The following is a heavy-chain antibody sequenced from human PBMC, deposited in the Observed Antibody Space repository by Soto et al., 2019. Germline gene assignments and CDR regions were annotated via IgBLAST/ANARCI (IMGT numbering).Heavy chain of an antibody. CDR1: GGTFSSYA. Sequence: SVKVSCKASGGTFSSYAISWVRQAPGQGLEWMGGIIPIFGTANYAQKFQGRVTITADESTSTAYMELSSLRSEDTAVYYCAREGRRGHLSYYFDYCGQVTLVTVPS. V-gene: IGHV1-69*13. D-gene: IGHD2-21*01. CDR3: AREGRRGHLSYYFDY. CDR2: IIPIFGTA. J-gene: IGHJ4*02.